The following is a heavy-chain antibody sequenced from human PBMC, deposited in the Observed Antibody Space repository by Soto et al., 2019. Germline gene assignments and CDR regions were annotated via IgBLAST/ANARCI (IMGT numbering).Heavy chain of an antibody. Sequence: GGSLRLSCEASGFTLSNYAMSWVRQAPGKGLEWVSSINNSGGSTYYADSVKGRFTISRDNSKNTLYLQMNSLGAEDTAVYYCPTHQRDSSKWYKYFDFWGQGTLVTVSS. D-gene: IGHD3-22*01. V-gene: IGHV3-23*01. CDR2: INNSGGST. J-gene: IGHJ4*02. CDR3: PTHQRDSSKWYKYFDF. CDR1: GFTLSNYA.